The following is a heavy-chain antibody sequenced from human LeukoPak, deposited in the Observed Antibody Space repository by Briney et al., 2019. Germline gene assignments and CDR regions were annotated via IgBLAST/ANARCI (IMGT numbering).Heavy chain of an antibody. Sequence: SETLSLTCTVSGGSISSSSYYWGWTRQPPGKGLEWIGSIYYSGSTYYNPSLKSRVTISVDTSKNQFSLKLSSVTAADTAVYYCARQMPYYYGSGSYCFDYWGQGTLVTVSS. D-gene: IGHD3-10*01. J-gene: IGHJ4*02. CDR2: IYYSGST. CDR3: ARQMPYYYGSGSYCFDY. V-gene: IGHV4-39*01. CDR1: GGSISSSSYY.